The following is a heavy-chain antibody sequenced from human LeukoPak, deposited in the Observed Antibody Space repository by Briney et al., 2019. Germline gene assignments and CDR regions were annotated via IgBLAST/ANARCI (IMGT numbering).Heavy chain of an antibody. D-gene: IGHD3-10*01. Sequence: SETLSLTCTVSGDSVSSGNYYWSWIRQPAGKGLEWIGRMHSSGSTKYNSSLKSRVTISVDTSKNQLSLKLSSVTAADTAVYYCARGGYYGSGNDFRFDPWGQGTLVTVSS. J-gene: IGHJ5*02. CDR1: GDSVSSGNYY. CDR3: ARGGYYGSGNDFRFDP. V-gene: IGHV4-61*02. CDR2: MHSSGST.